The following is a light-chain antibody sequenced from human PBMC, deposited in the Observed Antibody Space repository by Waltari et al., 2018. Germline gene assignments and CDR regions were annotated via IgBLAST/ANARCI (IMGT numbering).Light chain of an antibody. J-gene: IGLJ3*02. CDR2: GQD. V-gene: IGLV3-19*01. CDR3: LSRDTTSTRV. Sequence: SSELTQDPAVSVALGQTVSITCQGDSLRRYYASWYQQRPGQAPILILYGQDNRPSGIPDRFSGSTSGNPASLTITGAQAEDEADYYCLSRDTTSTRVFGGGTRLTV. CDR1: SLRRYY.